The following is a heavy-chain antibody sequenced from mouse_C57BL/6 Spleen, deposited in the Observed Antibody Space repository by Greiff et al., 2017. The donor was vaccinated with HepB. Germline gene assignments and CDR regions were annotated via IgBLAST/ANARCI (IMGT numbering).Heavy chain of an antibody. Sequence: VQLQQSGPELVKPGASVKISCKASGYSFTDYNMNWVKQSNGKSLGWIGVINPNYGTTSYNQKFKGKATLTVDQSSSTAYMQLNSLTSEDSAVYYCARANYYGSSYEWYFDVWGTGTTVTVSS. CDR2: INPNYGTT. V-gene: IGHV1-39*01. J-gene: IGHJ1*03. CDR1: GYSFTDYN. D-gene: IGHD1-1*01. CDR3: ARANYYGSSYEWYFDV.